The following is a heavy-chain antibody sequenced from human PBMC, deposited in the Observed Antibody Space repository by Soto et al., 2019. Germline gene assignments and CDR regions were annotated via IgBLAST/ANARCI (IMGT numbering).Heavy chain of an antibody. CDR3: AHNADCSGGSCYQYYFDY. Sequence: QITLKESGPPLVKPTQTLTLTCTFSGFSFSTSGVGVGWIRQPPGKALEWLALIYWDNDKRYSPSLKSRLTITKDTSKNQVVLTMTNMDPADTATYYCAHNADCSGGSCYQYYFDYWGQGTLVTVSS. J-gene: IGHJ4*02. CDR1: GFSFSTSGVG. D-gene: IGHD2-15*01. V-gene: IGHV2-5*02. CDR2: IYWDNDK.